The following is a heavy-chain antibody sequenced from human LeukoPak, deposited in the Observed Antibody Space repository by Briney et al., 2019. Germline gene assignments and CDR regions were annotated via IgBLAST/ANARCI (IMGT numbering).Heavy chain of an antibody. CDR2: INPNSGGT. J-gene: IGHJ4*02. Sequence: EASVKVSCKASGYTFTGYYMHWVRQAPGQGLEWMGWINPNSGGTKYAQKFQGRVTMTRDTSISTAYMELSRLRSDDTAVYYCARDPMVRGVTAYYFDYWGQGTLVTVSS. CDR1: GYTFTGYY. V-gene: IGHV1-2*02. D-gene: IGHD3-10*01. CDR3: ARDPMVRGVTAYYFDY.